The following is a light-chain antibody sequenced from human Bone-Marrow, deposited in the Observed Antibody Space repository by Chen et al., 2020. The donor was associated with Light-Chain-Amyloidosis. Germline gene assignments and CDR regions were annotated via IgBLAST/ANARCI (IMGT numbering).Light chain of an antibody. J-gene: IGLJ3*02. Sequence: SYVLTQPSSVSAAPGPTATIACGGNNIGSTSVHWYQQTPGQAPLLGVYDDSDRPSGIPERLSGSNSGNTATLTISRVEAGDEADYYCQVWDRSSDRPVFGGGTKLTVL. V-gene: IGLV3-21*02. CDR3: QVWDRSSDRPV. CDR2: DDS. CDR1: NIGSTS.